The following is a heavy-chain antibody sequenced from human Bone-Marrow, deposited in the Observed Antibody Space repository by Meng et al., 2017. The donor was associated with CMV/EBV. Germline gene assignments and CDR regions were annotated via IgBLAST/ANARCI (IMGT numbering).Heavy chain of an antibody. V-gene: IGHV4-59*01. CDR1: GGSISSYS. J-gene: IGHJ4*02. CDR3: ARAQMATITAFDY. D-gene: IGHD5-24*01. Sequence: AGSLRLSSTVSGGSISSYSWSWIRQPPGKGLEWIGYIYYSGSTNYNPSLKSRVTISVDTSKNQFSLKLSSVTAADTAVYYCARAQMATITAFDYWGQGTLVTVSS. CDR2: IYYSGST.